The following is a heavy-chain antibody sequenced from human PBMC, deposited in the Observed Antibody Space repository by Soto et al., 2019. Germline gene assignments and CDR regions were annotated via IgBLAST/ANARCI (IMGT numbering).Heavy chain of an antibody. D-gene: IGHD1-26*01. J-gene: IGHJ5*02. Sequence: PGESLKISCKGSGYTFTNYWIGWVRQMPGKGLEWMGMIYPGDSDTRYSPSFQGQVTISADKSISTAYLQWSSLKASDTAMYYCVRTTNWFDPWGQGTLVTVSS. V-gene: IGHV5-51*01. CDR2: IYPGDSDT. CDR1: GYTFTNYW. CDR3: VRTTNWFDP.